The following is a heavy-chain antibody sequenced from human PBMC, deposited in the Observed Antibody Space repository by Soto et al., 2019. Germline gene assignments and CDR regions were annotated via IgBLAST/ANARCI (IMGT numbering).Heavy chain of an antibody. CDR2: INAGNGNT. D-gene: IGHD5-18*01. CDR1: GYTFTSYA. J-gene: IGHJ5*02. Sequence: ASVKVSCKASGYTFTSYAMHWVRQAPGQRLEWMGWINAGNGNTKYSQKFQGRVTITRDTSASTAYMELSSLRSEDTAVYYCARGDTAMVLTGWFDPWGQGTLVTVSS. CDR3: ARGDTAMVLTGWFDP. V-gene: IGHV1-3*01.